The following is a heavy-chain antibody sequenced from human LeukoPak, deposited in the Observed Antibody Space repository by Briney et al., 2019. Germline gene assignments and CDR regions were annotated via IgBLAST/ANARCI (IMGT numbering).Heavy chain of an antibody. Sequence: GASVKVSCKASGGTFSSYAISWVRQAPGQGLEWMGGIIPIFGTANYAQKFQGRVTITTDESTSTAYMELSSLRSEDTAVYYCARGSLERRTVGATPYYYYYMDVWGKGTTVTVSS. CDR2: IIPIFGTA. D-gene: IGHD1-26*01. CDR1: GGTFSSYA. J-gene: IGHJ6*03. CDR3: ARGSLERRTVGATPYYYYYMDV. V-gene: IGHV1-69*05.